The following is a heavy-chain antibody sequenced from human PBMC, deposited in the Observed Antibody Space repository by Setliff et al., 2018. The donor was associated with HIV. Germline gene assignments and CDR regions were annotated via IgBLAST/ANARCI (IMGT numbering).Heavy chain of an antibody. V-gene: IGHV4-38-2*01. Sequence: SETLSLTCAVSGFSISSGFFWGWVRQPPGKGLEWIGDIYHSGISNYNPSLKSRVTLSIDTSKNQFSLKLRSVTAADTAVYYCARVRLRVPPSIFDCWGQGTRVTVSS. CDR1: GFSISSGFF. J-gene: IGHJ4*02. CDR2: IYHSGIS. D-gene: IGHD2-21*01. CDR3: ARVRLRVPPSIFDC.